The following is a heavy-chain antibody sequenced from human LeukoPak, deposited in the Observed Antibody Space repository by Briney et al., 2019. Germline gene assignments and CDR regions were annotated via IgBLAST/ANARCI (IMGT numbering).Heavy chain of an antibody. J-gene: IGHJ4*02. D-gene: IGHD3-22*01. Sequence: GGSLRLSCAASGFTFSSYGMSWVRQAPGQGLEWVSFITTGGASTSYADSVKGRFTISRDNPRNTLYMQMNSLRDEDTAPYYCAVMHGYYDGSGYWVQWGQGTLVTVSS. CDR3: AVMHGYYDGSGYWVQ. V-gene: IGHV3-23*01. CDR1: GFTFSSYG. CDR2: ITTGGAST.